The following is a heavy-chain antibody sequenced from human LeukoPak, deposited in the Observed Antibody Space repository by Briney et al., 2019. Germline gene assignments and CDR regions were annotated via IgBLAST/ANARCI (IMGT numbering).Heavy chain of an antibody. CDR2: IHYSGST. D-gene: IGHD4-11*01. Sequence: SETLSLTCTVSGGAMSGYYWTWIRQSPGRRLEWIAYIHYSGSTNYNPSLKSRVTISVDTSKNQFSLRLNSETAADTAVYYCARLRGNYFPDYWGQGTLVTVSS. J-gene: IGHJ4*02. CDR1: GGAMSGYY. CDR3: ARLRGNYFPDY. V-gene: IGHV4-59*01.